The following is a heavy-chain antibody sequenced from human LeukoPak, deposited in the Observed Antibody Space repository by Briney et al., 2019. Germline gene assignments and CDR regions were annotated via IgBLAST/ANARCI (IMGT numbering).Heavy chain of an antibody. D-gene: IGHD1-26*01. CDR3: ARDPYSGSYLDV. V-gene: IGHV4-39*07. Sequence: SETLSLTCTVSGVSISSSYSYWGWIRQPPGMGLEWIGSIYYTGNTYYNASLKSQVSISIDTSKNQFSLKLTSVTAADTAVYYCARDPYSGSYLDVWGKGTTVTVSS. CDR1: GVSISSSYSY. CDR2: IYYTGNT. J-gene: IGHJ6*03.